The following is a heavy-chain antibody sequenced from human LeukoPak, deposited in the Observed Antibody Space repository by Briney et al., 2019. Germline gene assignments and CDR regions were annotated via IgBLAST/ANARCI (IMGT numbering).Heavy chain of an antibody. V-gene: IGHV1-2*02. J-gene: IGHJ4*02. CDR3: ARFSPDSNASGGAF. Sequence: GASVKLSCKASGYIFTVYQMHWVRQAPGHGLEWMGWIDPKSGATTYAQTFQGRVTMTRDTSVSTAYGELSRLQSDATAVYYCARFSPDSNASGGAFWGQGTLISVSS. CDR2: IDPKSGAT. CDR1: GYIFTVYQ. D-gene: IGHD6-6*01.